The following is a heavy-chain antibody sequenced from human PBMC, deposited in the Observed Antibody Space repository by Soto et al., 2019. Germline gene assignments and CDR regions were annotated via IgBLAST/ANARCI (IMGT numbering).Heavy chain of an antibody. CDR1: GFTFSSYG. CDR3: ARDRDIAAAGTFDY. J-gene: IGHJ4*02. CDR2: IWYDGSNK. Sequence: GGSLRLSCAASGFTFSSYGMHWVRQAPGKGLEWVAVIWYDGSNKYYADSVKGRFTISRDNSKNTLYLQMNSLRAEDTAVYYCARDRDIAAAGTFDYWGQGTLVTV. V-gene: IGHV3-33*01. D-gene: IGHD6-13*01.